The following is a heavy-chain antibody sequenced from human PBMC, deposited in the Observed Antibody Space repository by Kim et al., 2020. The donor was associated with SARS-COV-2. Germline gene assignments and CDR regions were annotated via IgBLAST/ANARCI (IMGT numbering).Heavy chain of an antibody. J-gene: IGHJ6*02. CDR1: GGSIRHYF. V-gene: IGHV4-59*01. CDR3: ARAGGSGSTYYYNGLDV. CDR2: VSDTGNT. D-gene: IGHD3-10*01. Sequence: SETLSLTCTVSGGSIRHYFWNWIRQSPGKGLEWIGYVSDTGNTNYNPSLHGRLTMTVDRYKSQFSLDLSSVTAADTATYYCARAGGSGSTYYYNGLDVWGRGTSVTVSS.